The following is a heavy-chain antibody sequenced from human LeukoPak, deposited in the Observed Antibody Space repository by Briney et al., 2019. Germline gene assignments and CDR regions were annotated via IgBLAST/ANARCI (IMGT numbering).Heavy chain of an antibody. CDR1: GGFISGSHYY. V-gene: IGHV4-39*01. CDR3: ARGYDY. CDR2: INYSGNR. D-gene: IGHD3-22*01. J-gene: IGHJ4*02. Sequence: PSETLSLTCTVSGGFISGSHYYWAWIRQPPGKGLEWIGMINYSGNRHYNPSLWSRATISVNTSTNQFSLNLTSVTAADTAVYYCARGYDYWGQGTLVAVSS.